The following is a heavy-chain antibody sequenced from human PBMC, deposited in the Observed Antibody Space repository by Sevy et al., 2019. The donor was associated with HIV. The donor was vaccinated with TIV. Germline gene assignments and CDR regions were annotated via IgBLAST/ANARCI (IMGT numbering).Heavy chain of an antibody. CDR2: IYYSGST. J-gene: IGHJ5*02. CDR1: GGSISSYY. D-gene: IGHD3-10*01. CDR3: ARGSTMVRGVIIGFDP. Sequence: SETLSLTCTVSGGSISSYYWSWIRQPPGKGLEWIGYIYYSGSTNYNPSPKSRVTISVDTSKNQFSLKLSSVTAADTGVDYWARGSTMVRGVIIGFDPWGQGTLVTVSS. V-gene: IGHV4-59*01.